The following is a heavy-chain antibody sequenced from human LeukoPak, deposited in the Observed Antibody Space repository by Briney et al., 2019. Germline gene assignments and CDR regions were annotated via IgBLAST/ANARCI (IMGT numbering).Heavy chain of an antibody. D-gene: IGHD2-21*02. J-gene: IGHJ4*02. CDR1: GVTFGNYG. V-gene: IGHV3-20*04. Sequence: GGSLRLSCAPSGVTFGNYGMSWVREAPGKGLEWVSGINWNGGSTGYADSVEGRFTISRDNAKNSQYLHMNSLRVEDTALYYCARAQTYGDSRFHLDYWGQGTLVTVSS. CDR2: INWNGGST. CDR3: ARAQTYGDSRFHLDY.